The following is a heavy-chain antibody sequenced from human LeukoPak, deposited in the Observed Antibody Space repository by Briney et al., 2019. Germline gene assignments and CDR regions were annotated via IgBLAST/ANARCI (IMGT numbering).Heavy chain of an antibody. D-gene: IGHD1-26*01. CDR3: TTRVGATPFDY. V-gene: IGHV3-15*01. CDR1: GFTFSNAW. Sequence: KPGGSLRLSCAASGFTFSNAWMSWVRQAPGKGLEWVGRIKSKTDGGTTDYAAPVKGRFTISRDDSKNTLYLQTNSLKTEDTAVYYCTTRVGATPFDYWGQGTLVTVSS. CDR2: IKSKTDGGTT. J-gene: IGHJ4*02.